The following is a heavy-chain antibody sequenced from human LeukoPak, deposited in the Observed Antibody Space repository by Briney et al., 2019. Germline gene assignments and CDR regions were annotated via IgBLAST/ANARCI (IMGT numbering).Heavy chain of an antibody. D-gene: IGHD3-3*01. J-gene: IGHJ4*02. Sequence: PGGSLRLSCAASGFTFSSYAMHWVRQAPGKGLEWVAVISYDGSNKYYADSVKGRFTISRDNSKNTLYLQMNSLRAEDTAVYYCLKFWKVVYWGQGTLVTVSS. CDR2: ISYDGSNK. CDR1: GFTFSSYA. CDR3: LKFWKVVY. V-gene: IGHV3-30-3*01.